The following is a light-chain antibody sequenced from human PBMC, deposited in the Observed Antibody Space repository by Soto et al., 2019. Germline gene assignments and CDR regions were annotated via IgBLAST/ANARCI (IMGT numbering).Light chain of an antibody. Sequence: EIVLKPSPATLYLSTGERANLSCRASQSVSSYLDWYQQKPGQAPRRLIYDASNRATGIPARFSGSGSGTDFTLTFSSLEPEDFAVYYCQQRSNWPLTFGGGTKVEIK. CDR1: QSVSSY. CDR3: QQRSNWPLT. V-gene: IGKV3-11*01. CDR2: DAS. J-gene: IGKJ4*01.